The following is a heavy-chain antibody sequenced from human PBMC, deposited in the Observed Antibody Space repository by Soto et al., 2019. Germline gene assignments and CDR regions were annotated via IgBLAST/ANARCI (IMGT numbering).Heavy chain of an antibody. Sequence: QVQLVQSGAEVKKPGSSVKVSCKASGGTFSSYAISWVRQAPGQGLEWMGGIIPIFGTANYAQKFQGRVTITADESTSTAYMELSSLRSEDTAVYYCAGYGDYEVDYYYSYGMDVWGQGTTVTVSS. D-gene: IGHD4-17*01. V-gene: IGHV1-69*01. CDR1: GGTFSSYA. CDR2: IIPIFGTA. J-gene: IGHJ6*02. CDR3: AGYGDYEVDYYYSYGMDV.